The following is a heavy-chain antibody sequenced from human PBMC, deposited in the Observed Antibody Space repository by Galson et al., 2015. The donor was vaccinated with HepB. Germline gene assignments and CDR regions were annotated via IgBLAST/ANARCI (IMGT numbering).Heavy chain of an antibody. Sequence: SLRLSCAASGVDVSRNFISWVRQAPGKGLKWVPVIYTGGNTYYADSVKGRFSISRDDSKNTVYLQMNSLRAEDTAVYYCAKAFCSGDCWFDSWGRGSLVTVSS. D-gene: IGHD2-21*02. CDR1: GVDVSRNF. CDR3: AKAFCSGDCWFDS. V-gene: IGHV3-53*01. J-gene: IGHJ5*01. CDR2: IYTGGNT.